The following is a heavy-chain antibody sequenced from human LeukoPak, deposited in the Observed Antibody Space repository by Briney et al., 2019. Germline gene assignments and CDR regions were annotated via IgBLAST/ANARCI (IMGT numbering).Heavy chain of an antibody. D-gene: IGHD1-26*01. J-gene: IGHJ3*02. CDR2: ISGSGGST. V-gene: IGHV3-23*01. CDR1: GFTFSSYA. Sequence: GSLRLSCAASGFTFSSYAMSWVRQAPGKGLEWISAISGSGGSTYYADSVKGRFTIPRDNSKNTLHLQMNSLRAEDTAVYYCAKCITALLSPADAFDIWGQGTMVTVSS. CDR3: AKCITALLSPADAFDI.